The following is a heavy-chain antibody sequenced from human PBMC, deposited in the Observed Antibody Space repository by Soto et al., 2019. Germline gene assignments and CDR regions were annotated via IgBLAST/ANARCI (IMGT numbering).Heavy chain of an antibody. D-gene: IGHD6-13*01. J-gene: IGHJ4*02. V-gene: IGHV3-23*01. CDR2: ISGSGGST. CDR1: GFTFSSYS. Sequence: GGPLRLSCAASGFTFSSYSMNWVRQAPGKGLEWVSTISGSGGSTYYADSVKGRFTISRDNSKNTLYLQMNSLRAEDTAVYYCAKDQGSSWYEIDYWGQGTLVTVSS. CDR3: AKDQGSSWYEIDY.